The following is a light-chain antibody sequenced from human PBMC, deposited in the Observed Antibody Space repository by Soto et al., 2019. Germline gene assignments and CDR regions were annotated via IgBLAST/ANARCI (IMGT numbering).Light chain of an antibody. Sequence: SSLTQPASVSGSPGQYITISCTGTSSDVGGYNSVSWYRQDPGKAPKLMIYDVTNRPSGVSNRFSGSKSGNTASLTISGLQAEDEADYYCSSFTSNTTYVFGTGTKVTVL. CDR1: SSDVGGYNS. CDR3: SSFTSNTTYV. CDR2: DVT. V-gene: IGLV2-14*01. J-gene: IGLJ1*01.